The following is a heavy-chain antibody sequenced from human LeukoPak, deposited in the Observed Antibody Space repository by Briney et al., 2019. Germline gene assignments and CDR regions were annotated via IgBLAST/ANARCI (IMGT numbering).Heavy chain of an antibody. CDR3: ARHAYCSGGSCYSRYYFDY. Sequence: SETLSLTCTVSGGSISSYYWSWIRQPPGKGLEWIGYIYTSGSTNYNPSLKSRVTISVDTSKNQFSLKLSSVTAADTAVYYCARHAYCSGGSCYSRYYFDYWGQGTLVTVSS. J-gene: IGHJ4*02. CDR1: GGSISSYY. D-gene: IGHD2-15*01. V-gene: IGHV4-4*09. CDR2: IYTSGST.